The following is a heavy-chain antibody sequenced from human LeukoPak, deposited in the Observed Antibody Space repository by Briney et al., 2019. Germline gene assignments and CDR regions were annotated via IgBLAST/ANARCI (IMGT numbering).Heavy chain of an antibody. D-gene: IGHD6-13*01. CDR2: IIPILGIA. J-gene: IGHJ4*02. V-gene: IGHV1-69*04. Sequence: SVKVSCKASGGTFSSYAISWVRQAPGQGLEWMGRIIPILGIANYAQKFQGRVTITADKSTSTAYMELSSLRAEDTAVYYCARERGGVAAAGTDFTALFDYWGQGTLVTVSS. CDR1: GGTFSSYA. CDR3: ARERGGVAAAGTDFTALFDY.